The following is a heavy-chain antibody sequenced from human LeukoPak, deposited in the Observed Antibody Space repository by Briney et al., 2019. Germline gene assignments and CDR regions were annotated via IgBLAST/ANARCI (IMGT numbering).Heavy chain of an antibody. CDR1: GYSFTSYW. CDR2: IYPGDSDT. D-gene: IGHD6-19*01. CDR3: ARLEQWLVEASGGPLDY. Sequence: GASLKISCKGSGYSFTSYWIGWVRQLPGKGLEWMGIIYPGDSDTRYSPSFQGQVTISADKSISTAYLQWSSLKASDTAMYYCARLEQWLVEASGGPLDYWGQGTLVTVSS. V-gene: IGHV5-51*01. J-gene: IGHJ4*02.